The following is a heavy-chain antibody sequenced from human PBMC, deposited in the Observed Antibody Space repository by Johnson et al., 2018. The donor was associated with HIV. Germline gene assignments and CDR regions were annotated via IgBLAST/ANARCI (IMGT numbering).Heavy chain of an antibody. CDR2: IHWNGGST. D-gene: IGHD3-22*01. Sequence: VQVVESGGGVVRPGGSLRLSCAASGFTFDDYGMNWVRQAPGKGLEWVSGIHWNGGSTGYADAVKGRFALPRDNATKSLYLQMNSLRAEDTALYYCARGGDYYDSSGYNAFDIWGQGTMVIVSS. V-gene: IGHV3-20*04. CDR3: ARGGDYYDSSGYNAFDI. CDR1: GFTFDDYG. J-gene: IGHJ3*02.